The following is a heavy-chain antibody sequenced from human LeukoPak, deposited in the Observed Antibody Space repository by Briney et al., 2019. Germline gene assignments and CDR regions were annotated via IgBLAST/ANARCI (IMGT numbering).Heavy chain of an antibody. Sequence: GGSLRLSCAASGFTFSSHSMNWVPPAPGEGVVRVASISSSRSYIYYAHSVKGRFTISRDKAPNSLDPQMNSRRDEDTAVYYGAILDYDILTDYPNWFDPWGQGTLVTVSP. CDR1: GFTFSSHS. J-gene: IGHJ5*02. V-gene: IGHV3-21*01. CDR2: ISSSRSYI. CDR3: AILDYDILTDYPNWFDP. D-gene: IGHD3-9*01.